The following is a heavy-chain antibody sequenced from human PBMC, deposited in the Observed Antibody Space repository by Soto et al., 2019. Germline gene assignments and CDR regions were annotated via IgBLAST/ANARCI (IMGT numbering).Heavy chain of an antibody. CDR3: AKDGIVVVPAAMSWFDP. Sequence: GSLRLSCAASGFTFSSYAMSWVRQAPGKGLEWVSAISGSGGSTYYADSVKGRFTISRDNSKNTLYLQMNSLRAEDTAVYYCAKDGIVVVPAAMSWFDPWGQGTLVTVSS. D-gene: IGHD2-2*01. CDR2: ISGSGGST. J-gene: IGHJ5*02. CDR1: GFTFSSYA. V-gene: IGHV3-23*01.